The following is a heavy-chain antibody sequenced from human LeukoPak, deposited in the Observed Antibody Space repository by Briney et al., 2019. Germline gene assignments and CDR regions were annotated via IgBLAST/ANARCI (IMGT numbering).Heavy chain of an antibody. CDR3: ASLTQALLDGAFDI. V-gene: IGHV3-30*04. J-gene: IGHJ3*02. D-gene: IGHD1-26*01. CDR1: GFTFSSYA. Sequence: GGSLRLSCVASGFTFSSYAMHWVRQAPGKGLEWVAVISYDRSNKYYADSVKGRFTISRDNSKNTLYLQMNSLRAEDTAVYYCASLTQALLDGAFDIWGQGTMVAVSS. CDR2: ISYDRSNK.